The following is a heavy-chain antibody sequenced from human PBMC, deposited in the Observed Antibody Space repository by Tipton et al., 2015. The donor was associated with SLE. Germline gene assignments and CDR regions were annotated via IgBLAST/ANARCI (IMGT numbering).Heavy chain of an antibody. D-gene: IGHD6-6*01. CDR1: GGSISGYS. Sequence: TLSLTCTVSGGSISGYSWTWIRQPPGKGLDWIGDFYYSGTTNYNPSLKSRVTISVDTSKNQFSLRLNSVTAADTAVYYCARGHIAAGRSALEYWGQGTLVTVSS. CDR2: FYYSGTT. CDR3: ARGHIAAGRSALEY. V-gene: IGHV4-59*01. J-gene: IGHJ4*02.